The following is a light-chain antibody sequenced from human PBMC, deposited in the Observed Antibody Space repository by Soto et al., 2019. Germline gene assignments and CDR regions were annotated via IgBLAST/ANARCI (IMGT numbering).Light chain of an antibody. CDR3: WSYAGRNTYV. CDR2: EVD. CDR1: VRNVGGYNY. Sequence: SVLTQPPSASGSPGQSVSISCTGTVRNVGGYNYVSWYHQIPGKAPKLIIYEVDKRPSGVPDRLSGSKAGSTASLTISGLQAEDEGDYYCWSYAGRNTYVFGSGTKVTVL. J-gene: IGLJ1*01. V-gene: IGLV2-8*01.